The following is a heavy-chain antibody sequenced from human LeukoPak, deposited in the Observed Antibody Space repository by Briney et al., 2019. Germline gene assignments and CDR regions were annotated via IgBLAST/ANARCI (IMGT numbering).Heavy chain of an antibody. Sequence: GGSLRLSCAASGFTFSSYAMSWVRQAPGKGLEWVSAISGSGGSTYYADSVKGRFTTSRDNSKNTLYLQMNSLRAEDTAVYYCAKDYYDTSGYYNRFDYWGQGTLVTVSS. D-gene: IGHD3-22*01. J-gene: IGHJ4*02. CDR3: AKDYYDTSGYYNRFDY. CDR2: ISGSGGST. V-gene: IGHV3-23*01. CDR1: GFTFSSYA.